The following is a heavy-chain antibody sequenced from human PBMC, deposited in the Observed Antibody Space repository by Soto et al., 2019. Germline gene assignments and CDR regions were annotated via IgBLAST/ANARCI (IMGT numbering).Heavy chain of an antibody. CDR2: ISYDGSNK. J-gene: IGHJ6*02. V-gene: IGHV3-30*18. D-gene: IGHD6-6*01. CDR1: GFTFSSYG. Sequence: QVQLVESGGGVVQPGRSLRLSCAASGFTFSSYGMHWVRQAPGKGLEWVAVISYDGSNKYYADSVKGRFTISRDNSKNTLYLQMNSLRAEDTAVYYCAKAAEYSSSNYYYYYGMDVWGQGTTVTVSS. CDR3: AKAAEYSSSNYYYYYGMDV.